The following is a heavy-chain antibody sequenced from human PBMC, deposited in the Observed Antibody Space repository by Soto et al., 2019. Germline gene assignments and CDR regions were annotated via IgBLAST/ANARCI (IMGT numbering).Heavy chain of an antibody. CDR2: INHSGST. D-gene: IGHD3-3*01. CDR3: ARVRKNEERFLEWLPNYYYYYMDV. J-gene: IGHJ6*03. CDR1: GGSFSGYY. Sequence: SETLSLTCAVYGGSFSGYYWSWIRQPPGKGLEWIGEINHSGSTNYNPSLKSRVTISVDTSKNQFSLKLSSVTAADTAAYYCARVRKNEERFLEWLPNYYYYYMDVWGKGTTVTVSS. V-gene: IGHV4-34*01.